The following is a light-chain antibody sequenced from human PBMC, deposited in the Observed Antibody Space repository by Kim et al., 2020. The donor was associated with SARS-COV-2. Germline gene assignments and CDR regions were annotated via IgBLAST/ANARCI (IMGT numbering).Light chain of an antibody. Sequence: SPGERATRSCRASQSVSSSYLAWYQQKPGQAPRLLIYGVSSRATGIPDRFSGSGSGTDFTLTISRLEPEDYAVYYCQHYGSSLFTFGPGTKVDIK. CDR1: QSVSSSY. CDR2: GVS. CDR3: QHYGSSLFT. V-gene: IGKV3-20*01. J-gene: IGKJ3*01.